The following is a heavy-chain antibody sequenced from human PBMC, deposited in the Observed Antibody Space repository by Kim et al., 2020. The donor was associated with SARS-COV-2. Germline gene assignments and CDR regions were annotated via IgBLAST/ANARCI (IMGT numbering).Heavy chain of an antibody. J-gene: IGHJ4*02. CDR3: ARGPNYDILTVTTPYFDY. V-gene: IGHV4-59*13. CDR1: GGSISSYY. CDR2: IYYSGST. D-gene: IGHD3-9*01. Sequence: SETLSLTCTVSGGSISSYYWSWIRQPPGKGLEWIGYIYYSGSTNYNPSLKSRVTISVDTSKNQFSLKLSSVTAADTAVYYCARGPNYDILTVTTPYFDYWGQGTLVTVSS.